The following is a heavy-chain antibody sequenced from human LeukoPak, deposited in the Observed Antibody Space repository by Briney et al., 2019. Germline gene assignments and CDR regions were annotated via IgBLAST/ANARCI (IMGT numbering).Heavy chain of an antibody. CDR3: ARARGRDAFDI. Sequence: SQTLSLTCAVSGVSISSGGYSWSWSRQPPGKGLEWIGYIYHSGSTYYNPSLKSRVTISVDRSKNQFSLILSSVTAADTAVYYCARARGRDAFDIWGQGTMVTVSS. V-gene: IGHV4-30-2*01. J-gene: IGHJ3*02. CDR2: IYHSGST. D-gene: IGHD1-26*01. CDR1: GVSISSGGYS.